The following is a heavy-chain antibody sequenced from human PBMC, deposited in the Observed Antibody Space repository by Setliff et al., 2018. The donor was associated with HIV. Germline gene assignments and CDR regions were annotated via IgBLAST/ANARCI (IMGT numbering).Heavy chain of an antibody. CDR1: GGSISSSGPGYY. CDR3: ARDHVFGSRTGFDP. J-gene: IGHJ5*02. V-gene: IGHV4-39*07. Sequence: SETLSLTCTVSGGSISSSGPGYYWGWVRQPPGGGLEWIGSVYYSGRTYYNPSLRSRVTISVDTSKNQFSLKLSSVTAADTAVYYCARDHVFGSRTGFDPWGPGILVTVSS. D-gene: IGHD3-10*01. CDR2: VYYSGRT.